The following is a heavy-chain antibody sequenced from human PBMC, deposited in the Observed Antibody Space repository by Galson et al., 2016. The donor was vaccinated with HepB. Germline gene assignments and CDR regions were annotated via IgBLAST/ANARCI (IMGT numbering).Heavy chain of an antibody. CDR1: GFTFNNYD. Sequence: SLRLSCAASGFTFNNYDMHWFRQAPGKGLEWVSYITRSGGTTLYADSVKGRFTISRDNSKNTLYLQMNSLRAEDTALYYCARGRGYSGYASYYGMDVWGQGTTVTVSS. CDR3: ARGRGYSGYASYYGMDV. D-gene: IGHD5-12*01. CDR2: ITRSGGTT. J-gene: IGHJ6*02. V-gene: IGHV3-48*01.